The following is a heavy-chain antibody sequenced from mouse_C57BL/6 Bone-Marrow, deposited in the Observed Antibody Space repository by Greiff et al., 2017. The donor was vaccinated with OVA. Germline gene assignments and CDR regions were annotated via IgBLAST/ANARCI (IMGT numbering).Heavy chain of an antibody. V-gene: IGHV5-9-1*02. Sequence: EVMLVESGAGLVKPGGSLKLSCAASGFTFSSYAMSWVRQTPEKRLEWVAYISSGGDYIYYADTVKGRFTISRDNARDTLYLQMSSLKSEDTAMYYSTRLLDAMDYWGQGTSVTVSS. CDR2: ISSGGDYI. CDR1: GFTFSSYA. J-gene: IGHJ4*01. D-gene: IGHD2-1*01. CDR3: TRLLDAMDY.